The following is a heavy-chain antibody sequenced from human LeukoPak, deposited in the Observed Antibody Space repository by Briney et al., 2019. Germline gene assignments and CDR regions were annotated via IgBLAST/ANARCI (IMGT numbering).Heavy chain of an antibody. CDR2: MYYGGTT. CDR3: ATGKYSGYYDY. J-gene: IGHJ4*02. V-gene: IGHV4-39*02. CDR1: DGSIGTDSYY. D-gene: IGHD5-12*01. Sequence: SETLSLTCSVSDGSIGTDSYYGGWVRQPPGKGLEWIGSMYYGGTTYFNPSLKSRVTLSVDTSKNDFSLRLSSVTAADSAVYFCATGKYSGYYDYWGQGTLVTVSS.